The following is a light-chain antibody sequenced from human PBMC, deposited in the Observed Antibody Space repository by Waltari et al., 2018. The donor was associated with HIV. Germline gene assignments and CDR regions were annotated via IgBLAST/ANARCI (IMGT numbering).Light chain of an antibody. CDR2: GVT. J-gene: IGLJ2*01. CDR3: NSYASDDTVV. Sequence: QSALTQPDSVSGSPGQSLTISCTGTNRNIGFFNLVSWYRQYPGKAPQLIIYGVTSRPSGISSRFPGSKSGDTASLTISGLQVDDEADYYCNSYASDDTVVFGGGTKLTVL. V-gene: IGLV2-14*01. CDR1: NRNIGFFNL.